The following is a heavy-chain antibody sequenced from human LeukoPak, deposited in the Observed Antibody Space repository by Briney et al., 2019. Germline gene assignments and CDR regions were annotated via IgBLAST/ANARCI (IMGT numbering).Heavy chain of an antibody. D-gene: IGHD2-15*01. CDR1: GGSISSYY. V-gene: IGHV4-59*01. J-gene: IGHJ5*02. CDR3: AREYGRRAWFDP. CDR2: IYYSGST. Sequence: SETLTLTCTVSGGSISSYYWSWIRQPPGKGLEWIGYIYYSGSTNYNPSLKSRVTISVDTSKNQFSLKLSSVTAADTAVYYCAREYGRRAWFDPWGQGTLVTVSS.